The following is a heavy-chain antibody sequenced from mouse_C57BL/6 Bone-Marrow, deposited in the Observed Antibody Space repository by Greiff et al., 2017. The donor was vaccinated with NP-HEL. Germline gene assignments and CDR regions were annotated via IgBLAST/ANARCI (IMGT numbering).Heavy chain of an antibody. V-gene: IGHV1-63*01. Sequence: QVQLKQSGAELVRPGTSVKMSCKASGYTFTNYWIGWAKQRPGHGLEWIGDIYPGGGYTNYNEKFKGKATLTADKSSSTAYMQFSSLTSEDSAIYYGARRGTAQALYYFDYWGQGTTLTVSS. CDR1: GYTFTNYW. D-gene: IGHD3-2*02. J-gene: IGHJ2*01. CDR3: ARRGTAQALYYFDY. CDR2: IYPGGGYT.